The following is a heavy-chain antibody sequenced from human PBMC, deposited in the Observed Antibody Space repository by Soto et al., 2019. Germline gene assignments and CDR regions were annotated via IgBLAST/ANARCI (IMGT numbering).Heavy chain of an antibody. CDR1: GGIFTSYA. CDR3: ATDSSYDSPLNHFFGY. Sequence: QVQLVQSGAEVKKPGSSVKVSCKSSGGIFTSYAISWVRQAPGQGLEWMGGIIPIFGTTNYAEKFQGRVTISADESTSTAYIVLSSLRSEDTAVYFCATDSSYDSPLNHFFGYWGQGTRVTVSS. D-gene: IGHD2-2*01. J-gene: IGHJ4*02. CDR2: IIPIFGTT. V-gene: IGHV1-69*01.